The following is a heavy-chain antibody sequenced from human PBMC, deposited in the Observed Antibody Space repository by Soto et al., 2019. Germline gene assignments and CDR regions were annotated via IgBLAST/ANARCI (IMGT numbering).Heavy chain of an antibody. D-gene: IGHD3-16*01. CDR1: GGSFRVYF. CDR3: QGGDF. Sequence: AETLSLTCAVSGGSFRVYFWSWIRQSPDKGLEWIGEINDSGSNYYNPSFKSRLTISVDTSKRQISLTLTSVTAADSAVYYCQGGDFWGQGTRFTVSS. V-gene: IGHV4-34*01. J-gene: IGHJ4*02. CDR2: INDSGSN.